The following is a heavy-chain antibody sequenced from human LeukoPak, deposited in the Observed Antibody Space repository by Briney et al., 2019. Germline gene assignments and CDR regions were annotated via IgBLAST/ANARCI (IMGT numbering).Heavy chain of an antibody. CDR3: ARDGEMATILGNWFDP. Sequence: SVKVSCKASGGTFSSYAISWVRQAPGQGLEWMRGIIPIFGTANYAQKFQGRVTITADESTSTAYMELSSLRSEDTAVYYCARDGEMATILGNWFDPWGQGTLVTVSS. D-gene: IGHD5-24*01. CDR2: IIPIFGTA. V-gene: IGHV1-69*13. J-gene: IGHJ5*02. CDR1: GGTFSSYA.